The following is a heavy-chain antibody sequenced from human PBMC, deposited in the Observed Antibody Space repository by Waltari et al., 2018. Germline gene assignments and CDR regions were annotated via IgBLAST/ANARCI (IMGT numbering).Heavy chain of an antibody. CDR2: IYTSGST. J-gene: IGHJ4*02. CDR1: GGSISSYY. V-gene: IGHV4-4*07. Sequence: QVQLQESGPGLVKPSETLSLTCTVSGGSISSYYWSWIRQPAGKGLEWIGRIYTSGSTNYNPSLKSRVTMAVDTTKNQFSLKLSSVTAADTAVYYCARGREQLVGGGVYFDYWGQGTLVTVSS. CDR3: ARGREQLVGGGVYFDY. D-gene: IGHD6-6*01.